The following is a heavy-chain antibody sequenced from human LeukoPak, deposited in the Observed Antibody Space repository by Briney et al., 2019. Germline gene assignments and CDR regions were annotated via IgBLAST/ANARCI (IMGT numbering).Heavy chain of an antibody. CDR3: AKDSFLGSSGWYYFDY. Sequence: GGSLRLSCATSGFTFSSYAMSWVRQAPGKGLEWVSGISGSGGSANYADSVKGRFTISRDNSKNTLYLQMNSLRAEDTAVYYCAKDSFLGSSGWYYFDYWGQGTLVTVSS. D-gene: IGHD6-19*01. V-gene: IGHV3-23*01. CDR2: ISGSGGSA. J-gene: IGHJ4*02. CDR1: GFTFSSYA.